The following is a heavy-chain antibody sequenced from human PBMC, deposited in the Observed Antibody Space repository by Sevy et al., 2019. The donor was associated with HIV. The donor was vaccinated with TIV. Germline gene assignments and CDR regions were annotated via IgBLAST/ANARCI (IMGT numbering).Heavy chain of an antibody. D-gene: IGHD3-22*01. CDR3: AITKDYYDSSGCPFDY. Sequence: ASVKVSCKVSGYTLSQVSMHWVRQVPGKGLEWMGSFDPEDGETIYAQKFQGRLTMTEDISTDTAYMELSSLKSEDTAVFYCAITKDYYDSSGCPFDYWGQGTLVTVSS. CDR2: FDPEDGET. V-gene: IGHV1-24*01. J-gene: IGHJ4*02. CDR1: GYTLSQVS.